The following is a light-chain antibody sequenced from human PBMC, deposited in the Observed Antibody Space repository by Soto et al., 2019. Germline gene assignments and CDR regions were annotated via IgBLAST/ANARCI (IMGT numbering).Light chain of an antibody. CDR2: SNT. Sequence: QSVLTQPPSASGTPGQRVTISCSGSSSNIGSHTVNWYQQLPGTAPKLLIYSNTHRPSGVPDRFSGSKSGTSASLAISGLQSEDEADYYCAAWDDSLNGRVFGTGTKLTVL. CDR1: SSNIGSHT. V-gene: IGLV1-44*01. J-gene: IGLJ1*01. CDR3: AAWDDSLNGRV.